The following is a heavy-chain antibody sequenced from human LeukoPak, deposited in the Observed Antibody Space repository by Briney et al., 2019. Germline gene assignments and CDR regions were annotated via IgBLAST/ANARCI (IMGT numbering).Heavy chain of an antibody. CDR3: ARVAGSHYYYYMDV. D-gene: IGHD2-15*01. CDR2: IYHSGST. Sequence: PSETLSLTCAVSGGSISSSNWWSWVRQPPGKGLEWIGEIYHSGSTNYNPSLKSRVTISVDKSKNQFSLKLSSVTAADTAVYYCARVAGSHYYYYMDVWGKGTTVTVSS. J-gene: IGHJ6*03. V-gene: IGHV4-4*02. CDR1: GGSISSSNW.